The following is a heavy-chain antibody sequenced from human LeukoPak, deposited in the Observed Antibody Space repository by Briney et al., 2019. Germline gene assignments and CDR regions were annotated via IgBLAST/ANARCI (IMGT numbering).Heavy chain of an antibody. CDR2: INHSETT. CDR3: ARQRAGGYCTSTTCYYMDV. D-gene: IGHD2/OR15-2a*01. CDR1: GWSFSGYY. Sequence: SETLSLTCAVYGWSFSGYYWTWIRQPPGKGLEWVGEINHSETTNYNPSLKSRVTISVDTSKSQFSLELSSVTAADTAVYYCARQRAGGYCTSTTCYYMDVWGKGTTVTVSS. V-gene: IGHV4-34*01. J-gene: IGHJ6*03.